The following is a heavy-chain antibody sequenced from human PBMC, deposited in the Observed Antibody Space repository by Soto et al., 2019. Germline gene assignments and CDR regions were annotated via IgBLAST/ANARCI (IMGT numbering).Heavy chain of an antibody. CDR3: ARHGEDSSGYYYLYYYYYGMDV. CDR2: IYYSGST. V-gene: IGHV4-39*01. CDR1: GGSISSSSYY. J-gene: IGHJ6*02. D-gene: IGHD3-22*01. Sequence: SETLSLTCTVSGGSISSSSYYWGWIRQPPGKGLEWIGSIYYSGSTYYNPSLKSRVTISVDTSKNQFSLKLSSVTAADTAVYYCARHGEDSSGYYYLYYYYYGMDVWGQGTTVTV.